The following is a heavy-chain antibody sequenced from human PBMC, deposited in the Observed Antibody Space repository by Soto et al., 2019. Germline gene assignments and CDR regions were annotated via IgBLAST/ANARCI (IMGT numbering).Heavy chain of an antibody. CDR2: INHSGST. Sequence: QVQLQQWGAGLLKPSETLSLTCAVYGGSFSGYYWSWIRQPPGNGLEWIGEINHSGSTYYNPSLKSRVTISVDTSKIQFSLKLSSVTAGDTAVYYCARGDYYGSGVHWGQGTLVTVSS. J-gene: IGHJ1*01. CDR3: ARGDYYGSGVH. V-gene: IGHV4-34*01. CDR1: GGSFSGYY. D-gene: IGHD3-10*01.